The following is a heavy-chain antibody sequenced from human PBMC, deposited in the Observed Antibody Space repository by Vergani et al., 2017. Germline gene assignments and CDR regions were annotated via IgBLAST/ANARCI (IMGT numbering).Heavy chain of an antibody. CDR2: INHSGST. J-gene: IGHJ6*02. D-gene: IGHD3-22*01. V-gene: IGHV4-34*01. CDR3: ARGKIRGPYYYDSSGYVQVRYYYGMDV. CDR1: GGSFSGYY. Sequence: QVQLQQWGAGLLKPSETLSLTCAVYGGSFSGYYWSWIRQPPGKGLEWIGEINHSGSTNYNPSLKSRVTISVDTSKNQFSLKLNSVTAADTAVYYCARGKIRGPYYYDSSGYVQVRYYYGMDVWGQGTTVTVSS.